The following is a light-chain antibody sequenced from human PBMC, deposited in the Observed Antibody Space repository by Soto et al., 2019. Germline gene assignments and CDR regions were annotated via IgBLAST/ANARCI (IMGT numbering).Light chain of an antibody. CDR3: QQYNNWPRT. Sequence: EILMTQSPATLSVSPGERATLSCRASQSVSSNLAWYQQKPGQAPRLLIYGASTRATGIPARFSGSGSGTEFTLTVNSLQSEDVAVYYCQQYNNWPRTFGQGTKVDIK. CDR2: GAS. V-gene: IGKV3-15*01. J-gene: IGKJ1*01. CDR1: QSVSSN.